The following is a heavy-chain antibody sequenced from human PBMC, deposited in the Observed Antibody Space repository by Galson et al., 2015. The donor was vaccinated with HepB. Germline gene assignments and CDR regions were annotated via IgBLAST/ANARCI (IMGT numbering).Heavy chain of an antibody. CDR3: ARDGGNDAFDI. Sequence: SLRLSCAASGFTFSSYAMHWVRQAPGKGLEWVAVISYDGSNKYYADYVKGRFTISRDNSKNTLYLQMNSLRAEDTAVYYCARDGGNDAFDIWGQGTMVTVSS. CDR2: ISYDGSNK. J-gene: IGHJ3*02. CDR1: GFTFSSYA. D-gene: IGHD3-16*01. V-gene: IGHV3-30*04.